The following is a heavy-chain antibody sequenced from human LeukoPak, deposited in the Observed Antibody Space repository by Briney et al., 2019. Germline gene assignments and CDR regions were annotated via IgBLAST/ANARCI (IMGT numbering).Heavy chain of an antibody. CDR3: ANSRRGFSFDP. D-gene: IGHD5-12*01. V-gene: IGHV3-23*01. CDR1: GFTFSSYA. Sequence: GGPLRLSCAASGFTFSSYAMSWVRQAPGKGLEWVSAISGSGGSTYYADSVKGRFTISRDNSKNTLYLQMNSLRAEDTAVYYCANSRRGFSFDPWGQGTLVTVSS. CDR2: ISGSGGST. J-gene: IGHJ5*02.